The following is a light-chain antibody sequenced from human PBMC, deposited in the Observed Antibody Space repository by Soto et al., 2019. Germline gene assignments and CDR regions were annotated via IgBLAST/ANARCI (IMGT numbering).Light chain of an antibody. V-gene: IGLV2-8*01. CDR1: SSDVGKYDY. J-gene: IGLJ1*01. CDR2: EVS. Sequence: QSVLTQPPSASGSPGQSVTISCTGTSSDVGKYDYVSWFQHHPGKAPKLIIYEVSKRPSGVPDRFSGSKSGSTASLTVSGLQTEDEADYYCQSYDSRLSAHVFGTGTKLTVL. CDR3: QSYDSRLSAHV.